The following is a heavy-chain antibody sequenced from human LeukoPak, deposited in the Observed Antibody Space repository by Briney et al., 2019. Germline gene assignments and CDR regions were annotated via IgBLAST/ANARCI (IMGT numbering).Heavy chain of an antibody. D-gene: IGHD3-16*02. J-gene: IGHJ3*02. CDR2: IYYSGST. CDR1: GGSISSGGYY. V-gene: IGHV4-31*03. CDR3: ARDRAFNMITFGGVIVDDAFDI. Sequence: SETLSLTCTVSGGSISSGGYYWSWIRQHPGKGLEWIGYIYYSGSTYYNPSLKSRVTISVDTSKNQFSLKLSSVTAADTAVYYCARDRAFNMITFGGVIVDDAFDIWGQGTMVTVSS.